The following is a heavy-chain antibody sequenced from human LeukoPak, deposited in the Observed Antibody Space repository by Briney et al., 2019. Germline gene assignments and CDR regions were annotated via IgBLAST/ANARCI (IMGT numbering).Heavy chain of an antibody. Sequence: GGSLRLSCAASGFTFSDQYMTWIRQAPGKGLEWISYISRDSYYTNYADSVNGRFTISRDNAKNSLFLQMNSLRAEDTAIYYCARFGVIGANDAFDIWGQGTLVTVSS. CDR1: GFTFSDQY. CDR3: ARFGVIGANDAFDI. J-gene: IGHJ3*02. V-gene: IGHV3-11*03. CDR2: ISRDSYYT. D-gene: IGHD2-21*01.